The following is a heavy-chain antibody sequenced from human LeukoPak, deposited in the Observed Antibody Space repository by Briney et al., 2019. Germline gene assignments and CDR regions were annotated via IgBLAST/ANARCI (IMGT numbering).Heavy chain of an antibody. J-gene: IGHJ4*02. CDR3: ARVLFVTMIVVVISPEELDY. Sequence: GASVKVSCKASGYTFTSYGISWVRQAPGQGLEWMGWISAYNGNTNYAQKLQGRVTMTTDTSTSTAYMELRSLRSDDTAVYYCARVLFVTMIVVVISPEELDYWGQETLVTVSS. D-gene: IGHD3-22*01. CDR2: ISAYNGNT. CDR1: GYTFTSYG. V-gene: IGHV1-18*01.